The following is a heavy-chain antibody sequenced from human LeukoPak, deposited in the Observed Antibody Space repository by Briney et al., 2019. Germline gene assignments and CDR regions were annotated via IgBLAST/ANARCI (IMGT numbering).Heavy chain of an antibody. Sequence: PSETLSLTCAVYGGSFSGYYWSWIRQPPGKGLEWIGEINHSGSTNYNPSLKSRVTISVDTSKNQFSLKLSSVTAADTAVYYCARVGIVVVPAAKTIARGWFDPWGQGTLVTVSS. CDR3: ARVGIVVVPAAKTIARGWFDP. V-gene: IGHV4-34*01. D-gene: IGHD2-2*01. J-gene: IGHJ5*02. CDR1: GGSFSGYY. CDR2: INHSGST.